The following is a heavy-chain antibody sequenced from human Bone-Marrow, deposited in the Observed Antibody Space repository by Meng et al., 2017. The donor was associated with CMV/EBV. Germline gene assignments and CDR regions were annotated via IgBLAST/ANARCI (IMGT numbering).Heavy chain of an antibody. CDR3: AHNSIRVYFDY. V-gene: IGHV2-5*02. D-gene: IGHD2/OR15-2a*01. J-gene: IGHJ4*02. CDR1: GFSLSTSGVG. Sequence: QLTLTESGPTLVKPPQTLTLTCTFSGFSLSTSGVGVGLIRQPPGKALEWLALIYWDDDKRYSQSLKSRLTITKDTSKNQVVLTMTNMDPVDTATYYCAHNSIRVYFDYWGQGTLVTVSS. CDR2: IYWDDDK.